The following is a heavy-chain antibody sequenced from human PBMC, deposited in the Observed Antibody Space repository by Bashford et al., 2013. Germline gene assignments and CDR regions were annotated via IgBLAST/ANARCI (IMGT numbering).Heavy chain of an antibody. CDR2: ISSNSRYI. V-gene: IGHV3-21*01. J-gene: IGHJ4*02. Sequence: VRQAPGKGLEWVSSISSNSRYIYYSDSVKGRLTISRDNAKESLYLEMNDLRGADTAVYYCAKIVDWSGSWPPFDFWGQGTLVTVSS. CDR3: AKIVDWSGSWPPFDF. D-gene: IGHD3-3*01.